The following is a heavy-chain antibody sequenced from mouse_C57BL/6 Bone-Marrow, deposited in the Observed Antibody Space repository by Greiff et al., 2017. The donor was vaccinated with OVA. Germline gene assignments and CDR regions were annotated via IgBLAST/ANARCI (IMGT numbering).Heavy chain of an antibody. CDR1: GFTFSSYG. Sequence: DVKLVESGGDLVKPGGSLKLSCAASGFTFSSYGMSWVRQTPDKRLEWVATISSGGSYTYYPDSVKGRFTISRDNAKNTLYLQMSSLKSEDTAMYYCARRGTTSVNWGQGTLVTVSA. CDR2: ISSGGSYT. CDR3: ARRGTTSVN. J-gene: IGHJ3*01. D-gene: IGHD1-1*01. V-gene: IGHV5-6*02.